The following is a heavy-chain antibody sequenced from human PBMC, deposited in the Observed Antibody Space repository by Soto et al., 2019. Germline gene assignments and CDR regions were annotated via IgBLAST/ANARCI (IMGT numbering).Heavy chain of an antibody. J-gene: IGHJ4*02. Sequence: SETLSLTCTVSGGSVSSGSYYWSWIRQPPGKGLEWIGYIYYSGSTNYNPSLKSRVTISVDTSKNQFSLKLSSVTAADTAVYYCARGAYCGGDCYQFDYWGQGTLVTVSS. CDR3: ARGAYCGGDCYQFDY. CDR2: IYYSGST. D-gene: IGHD2-21*02. CDR1: GGSVSSGSYY. V-gene: IGHV4-61*01.